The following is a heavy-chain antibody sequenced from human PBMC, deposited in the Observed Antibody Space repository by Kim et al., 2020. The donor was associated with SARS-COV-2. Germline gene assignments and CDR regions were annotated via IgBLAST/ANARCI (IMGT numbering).Heavy chain of an antibody. CDR2: T. J-gene: IGHJ3*02. CDR3: ARFVRSGAFDI. V-gene: IGHV4-34*01. D-gene: IGHD6-25*01. Sequence: TNYNPSLKSRVTISVDTSKNQFSLKLSSVTAADTAVYYCARFVRSGAFDIWGQGTMVTVSS.